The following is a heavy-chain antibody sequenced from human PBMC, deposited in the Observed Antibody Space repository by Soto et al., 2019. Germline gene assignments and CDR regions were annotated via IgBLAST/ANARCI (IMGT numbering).Heavy chain of an antibody. CDR2: VFHTGTT. CDR3: ARSAGWYAIHA. CDR1: GDSVSSPYY. Sequence: QVQLQESGPGLVKPSGTRSLTCAVSGDSVSSPYYWCWVRQSPGKGLEWIGEVFHTGTTSYNPSLRSRVTISMDKSINQFSLDLSSVTAADTAVYYCARSAGWYAIHAWGPGTLVIVSS. J-gene: IGHJ5*02. D-gene: IGHD6-19*01. V-gene: IGHV4-4*02.